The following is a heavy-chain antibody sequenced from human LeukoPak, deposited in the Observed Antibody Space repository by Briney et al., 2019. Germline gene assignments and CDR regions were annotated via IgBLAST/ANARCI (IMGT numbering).Heavy chain of an antibody. CDR1: GGSFSGYY. V-gene: IGHV4-34*01. D-gene: IGHD3-10*01. Sequence: PSETLSLTCAVYGGSFSGYYWSWIRQPPGKGLEWIGEINHSGSTNYNPSLKSRVTISVDTSKNQFSLKLNSVTAADTAVYYCARHAYASGHSAPRRPAYWGQGTLVTVSS. CDR3: ARHAYASGHSAPRRPAY. CDR2: INHSGST. J-gene: IGHJ4*02.